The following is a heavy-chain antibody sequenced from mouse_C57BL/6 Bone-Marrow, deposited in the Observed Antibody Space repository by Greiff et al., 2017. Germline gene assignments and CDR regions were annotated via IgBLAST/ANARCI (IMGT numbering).Heavy chain of an antibody. Sequence: QVKLMQSGAELVRPGTSVKVSCKASGYAFTNYLIEWVQQRPGKGLEWLGVINTGRGGTNYSEMFKGKATLTAGKSSSTAYRQLSSQTSEDSAVYFSAGKNPLLAMDYWGQGTSVTVSS. CDR3: AGKNPLLAMDY. D-gene: IGHD1-1*01. V-gene: IGHV1-54*01. CDR1: GYAFTNYL. CDR2: INTGRGGT. J-gene: IGHJ4*01.